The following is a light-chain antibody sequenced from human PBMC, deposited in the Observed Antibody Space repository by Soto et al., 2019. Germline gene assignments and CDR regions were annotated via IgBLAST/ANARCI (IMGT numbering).Light chain of an antibody. CDR3: QQYGSSGT. V-gene: IGKV3-20*01. Sequence: IVMTQSPATLSVSPGERATLSCRASQSVSILLAWYQQKPGQAPRLLVFGASSRVLGIPDRFSGSGSGTDFTLTISRLEPEDFAVYYCQQYGSSGTFGQGTKVDIK. CDR1: QSVSIL. J-gene: IGKJ1*01. CDR2: GAS.